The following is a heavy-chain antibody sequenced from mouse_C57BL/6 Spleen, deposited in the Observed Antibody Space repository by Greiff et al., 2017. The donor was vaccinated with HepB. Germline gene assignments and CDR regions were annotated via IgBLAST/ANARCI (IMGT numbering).Heavy chain of an antibody. D-gene: IGHD4-1*01. CDR3: ARPNWDEAMDY. CDR1: GFTFTDYY. Sequence: EVQLVESGGGLVQPGGSLSLSCAASGFTFTDYYMSWVRQPPGKALEWLGFIRNKANGYTTEYSASVKGRFTISRDNSQSILYLKMNALRAEDSATYYCARPNWDEAMDYWGQGTSVTVSS. CDR2: IRNKANGYTT. J-gene: IGHJ4*01. V-gene: IGHV7-3*01.